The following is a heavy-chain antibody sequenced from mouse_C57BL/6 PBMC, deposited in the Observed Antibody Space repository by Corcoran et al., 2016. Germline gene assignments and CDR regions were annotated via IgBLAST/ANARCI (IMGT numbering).Heavy chain of an antibody. D-gene: IGHD1-2*01. CDR2: INPYNGGT. V-gene: IGHV1-19*01. Sequence: EVQLQQSGPVLVKPGASVKMSCKASGYTFTDSYMNWVKQSHGKSLEWIGVINPYNGGTSYNQKFKVKATLTVDKSYSTAYVDLNSLTSEDSAVYYCERDGDYGYVVGGGTGTTGTVSS. CDR3: ERDGDYGYVVG. J-gene: IGHJ1*03. CDR1: GYTFTDSY.